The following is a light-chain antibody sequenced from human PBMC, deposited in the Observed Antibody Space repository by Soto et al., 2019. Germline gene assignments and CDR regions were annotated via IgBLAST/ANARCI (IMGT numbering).Light chain of an antibody. J-gene: IGKJ4*02. CDR2: RAS. Sequence: LTETPRNVAVYPREPDLLSCRASRRVSSNYLAWYQQRPGQAPRPLIYRASNRATGIPDRFTGSGSGTEFALSMRCLHSGDFAVYYCEHSCSSPRTFGGGTKVDIK. V-gene: IGKV3-20*01. CDR3: EHSCSSPRT. CDR1: RRVSSNY.